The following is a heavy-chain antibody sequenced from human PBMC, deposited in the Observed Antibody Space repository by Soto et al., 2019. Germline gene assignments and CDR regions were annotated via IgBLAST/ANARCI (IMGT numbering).Heavy chain of an antibody. CDR3: ARLRRGAFDP. CDR2: IIPMLEKP. CDR1: GDTFGSDS. V-gene: IGHV1-69*01. J-gene: IGHJ5*02. Sequence: QVQLVQSGAEVRKPGSSVKVSCQASGDTFGSDSINLVLQAPGQGLEWIGGIIPMLEKPNYAQTLQDRLTITADESAKPAYMELRNLRSEDTAVYFCARLRRGAFDPWGQGTPVTVSS.